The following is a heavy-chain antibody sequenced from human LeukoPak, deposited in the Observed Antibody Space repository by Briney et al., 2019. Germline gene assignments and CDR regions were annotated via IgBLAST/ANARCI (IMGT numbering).Heavy chain of an antibody. J-gene: IGHJ4*02. V-gene: IGHV3-48*04. CDR3: ASTREWELLGVELFDY. CDR1: GFTFSSYS. D-gene: IGHD1-26*01. CDR2: ISSSSSTI. Sequence: GGSLRLSCAASGFTFSSYSMNWVRQAPGKGLEWVSYISSSSSTIYYADSVKGRFTISRDNAKNSLYLQMNSLRAEDTAVYYCASTREWELLGVELFDYWGQGTLVTVSS.